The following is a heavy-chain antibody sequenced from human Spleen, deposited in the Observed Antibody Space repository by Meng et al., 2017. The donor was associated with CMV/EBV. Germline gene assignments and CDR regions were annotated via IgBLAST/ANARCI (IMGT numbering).Heavy chain of an antibody. J-gene: IGHJ4*02. CDR3: ARHNGGTYRFDC. Sequence: QVQLQQYAPRLVKPSPTLSLTCDIYGDSTLSNSCAWDWIRQSPSRGLEWLGRTYYRSKWYNDYAMFVKSRITISQDTSKNQFSLQLNSVTPEDTAVYYCARHNGGTYRFDCWGQGTLVTVSS. CDR1: GDSTLSNSCA. CDR2: TYYRSKWYN. D-gene: IGHD1-26*01. V-gene: IGHV6-1*01.